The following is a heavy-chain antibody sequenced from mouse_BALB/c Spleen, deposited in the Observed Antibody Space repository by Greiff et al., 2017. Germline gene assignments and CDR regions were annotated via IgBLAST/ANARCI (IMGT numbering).Heavy chain of an antibody. CDR1: GDSITSGY. J-gene: IGHJ1*01. V-gene: IGHV3-8*02. CDR2: ISYSGST. CDR3: ARSGYRYDEGYFDV. Sequence: EVKLQESGPSLVKPSQTLSLTCSVTGDSITSGYWNWIRKFPGNKLEYMGYISYSGSTYYNPSLKSRISITRDTSKNQYYLQLNSVTTEDTATYYCARSGYRYDEGYFDVWGAGTTVTVSS. D-gene: IGHD2-14*01.